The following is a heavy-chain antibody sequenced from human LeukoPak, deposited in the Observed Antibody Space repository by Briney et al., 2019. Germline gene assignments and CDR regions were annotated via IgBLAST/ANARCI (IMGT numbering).Heavy chain of an antibody. D-gene: IGHD2-2*01. CDR3: ARDGGGDIVVVPAAAHYFDY. V-gene: IGHV1-46*01. CDR1: GYTFTSYY. J-gene: IGHJ4*02. CDR2: INPSGGST. Sequence: ASVKVSCKASGYTFTSYYMHWVRQAPGQGLEWMGIINPSGGSTSYAQKFQGRVTMTRDTSTGTVYMELSSLRSEDTAVYYCARDGGGDIVVVPAAAHYFDYWGQGTLVTVSS.